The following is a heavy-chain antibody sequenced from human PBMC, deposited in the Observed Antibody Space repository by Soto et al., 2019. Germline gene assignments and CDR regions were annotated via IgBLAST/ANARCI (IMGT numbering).Heavy chain of an antibody. Sequence: ASVKVSCKASGGTFSSYAISWVRQAPGQGLEWMGGIIPIFGTANYAQKFQGRVTITADESTSTAYMELSSLRSEDTAVYYCARGRIAAASTRGAFDIWGEGTMVTVSS. J-gene: IGHJ3*02. CDR2: IIPIFGTA. V-gene: IGHV1-69*13. D-gene: IGHD6-13*01. CDR3: ARGRIAAASTRGAFDI. CDR1: GGTFSSYA.